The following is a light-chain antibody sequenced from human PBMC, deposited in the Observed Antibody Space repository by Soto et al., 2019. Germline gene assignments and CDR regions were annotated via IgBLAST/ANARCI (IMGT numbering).Light chain of an antibody. V-gene: IGLV1-44*01. CDR2: TND. J-gene: IGLJ1*01. CDR1: NSNIGSNT. Sequence: SALTQPPSASGTPGQRVTISCSGSNSNIGSNTVNWYQQFPGTAPKLLIYTNDQRPSGVPDRFSGSKSGTSASLAISGLQSEDEADYYCAAWDDSLDGYVFGAGTKVTVL. CDR3: AAWDDSLDGYV.